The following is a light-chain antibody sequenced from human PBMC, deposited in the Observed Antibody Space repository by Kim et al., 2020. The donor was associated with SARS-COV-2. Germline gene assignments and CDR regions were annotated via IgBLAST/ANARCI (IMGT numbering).Light chain of an antibody. Sequence: DIQMTQSPSSLSASIGDRVTITCRASQDISNSLAWYQQKPQRAPKLLVYAASNLESGVPSRFSGRGSGTDYTLTISSLQPEDSATFYCKQSYSFPWTFGQGTKVDIK. CDR3: KQSYSFPWT. CDR1: QDISNS. J-gene: IGKJ1*01. CDR2: AAS. V-gene: IGKV1-NL1*01.